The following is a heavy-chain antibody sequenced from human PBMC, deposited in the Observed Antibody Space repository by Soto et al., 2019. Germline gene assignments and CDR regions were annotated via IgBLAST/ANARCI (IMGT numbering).Heavy chain of an antibody. CDR2: TYTGGST. Sequence: EVQLVESGGGLLQPGGSLRLSCAASGLTVSSNYMSWVRQAPGKGLEWVSVTYTGGSTHHADSVKGRFTISRDNSKNTLYLQMNTLRAEDTAVYYCARVRLYYYGMDVWGQGTTVTVSS. V-gene: IGHV3-66*01. CDR3: ARVRLYYYGMDV. CDR1: GLTVSSNY. D-gene: IGHD4-17*01. J-gene: IGHJ6*02.